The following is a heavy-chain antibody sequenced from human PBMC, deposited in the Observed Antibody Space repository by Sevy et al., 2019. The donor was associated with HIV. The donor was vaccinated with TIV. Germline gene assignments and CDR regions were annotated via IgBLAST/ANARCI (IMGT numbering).Heavy chain of an antibody. CDR2: IKNKGNNYAT. V-gene: IGHV3-73*01. Sequence: GGSLRLSCAASGFTFSGSAMHWARQASGKGLEWIGRIKNKGNNYATADGASVKGRFTISRDDSKNTAYLQMNSLKTEDTAMYYCARHYIDCSGGSCSSDYFDYWGQGTLVTVSS. CDR1: GFTFSGSA. D-gene: IGHD2-15*01. CDR3: ARHYIDCSGGSCSSDYFDY. J-gene: IGHJ4*02.